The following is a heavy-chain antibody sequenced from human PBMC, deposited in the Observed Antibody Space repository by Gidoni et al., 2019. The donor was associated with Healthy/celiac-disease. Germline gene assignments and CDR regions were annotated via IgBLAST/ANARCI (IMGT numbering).Heavy chain of an antibody. V-gene: IGHV3-23*01. Sequence: EVQLLESGGGLVQPGGSLRLACAASVFTFTSFAMSWFLQAPGRGLDWVSATSGSCASTYSADSVKGRFTISRDNSKHPLYLQMNSLRAEDTAVYYCAKVGGSSGYDSYFDYWGQGTLVTVSS. D-gene: IGHD5-12*01. CDR3: AKVGGSSGYDSYFDY. J-gene: IGHJ4*02. CDR2: TSGSCAST. CDR1: VFTFTSFA.